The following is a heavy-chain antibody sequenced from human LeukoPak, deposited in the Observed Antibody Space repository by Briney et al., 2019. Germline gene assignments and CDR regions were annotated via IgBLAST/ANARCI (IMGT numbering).Heavy chain of an antibody. CDR1: GFTFSSYG. D-gene: IGHD3-22*01. CDR2: IWYDESNK. CDR3: ARGAYYYED. V-gene: IGHV3-33*01. J-gene: IGHJ4*02. Sequence: GGSLRLSCAASGFTFSSYGMHWVRQAPGKGLEWVTFIWYDESNKYYADSVKGRFTISRDNSKNTLYLQMNSLRAEDTAVYYCARGAYYYEDWGQGTLVTVSS.